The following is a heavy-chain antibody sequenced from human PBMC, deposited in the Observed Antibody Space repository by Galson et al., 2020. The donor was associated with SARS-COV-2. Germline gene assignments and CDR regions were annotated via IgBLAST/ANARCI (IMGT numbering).Heavy chain of an antibody. CDR1: GGSISSSRYY. Sequence: SETLSLTCTVSGGSISSSRYYWGWIRQPPGKGLEWIGSIYYSGSTYYNPSLKSRVTISVDTSKNQFSLKLSSVTAADTAVYYCASEYDYVCGSYRYPYYYYGMDVWGQGTTVTGSS. CDR2: IYYSGST. CDR3: ASEYDYVCGSYRYPYYYYGMDV. J-gene: IGHJ6*02. D-gene: IGHD3-16*02. V-gene: IGHV4-39*01.